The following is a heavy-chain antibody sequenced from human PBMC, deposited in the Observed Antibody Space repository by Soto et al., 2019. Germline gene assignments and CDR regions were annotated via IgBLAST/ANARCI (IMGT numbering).Heavy chain of an antibody. CDR3: ARELGYCSGGSCYSGWFDP. Sequence: SVKVSCKTSGYTFTSFPIHWVRQAPGQRLEWMGWINRIIGTPNYSQKFQGRVTITADESTSTAYMELSSVRSEDTAVYYCARELGYCSGGSCYSGWFDPWGQGTLVTVSS. V-gene: IGHV1-69*13. J-gene: IGHJ5*02. CDR2: INRIIGTP. D-gene: IGHD2-15*01. CDR1: GYTFTSFP.